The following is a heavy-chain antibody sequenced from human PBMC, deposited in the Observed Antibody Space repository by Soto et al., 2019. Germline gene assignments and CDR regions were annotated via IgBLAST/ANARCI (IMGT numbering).Heavy chain of an antibody. D-gene: IGHD1-26*01. CDR1: GFTFSSYA. CDR3: ARDHKWDGMDV. J-gene: IGHJ6*02. V-gene: IGHV3-23*01. CDR2: ISGSGGST. Sequence: GGSLRLSXAASGFTFSSYAMSWVRQAPGKGLEWVSAISGSGGSTYYADSVKGRFTISRDNSKNTLYLQMNSLRAADTAVYYCARDHKWDGMDVWGQGTTVTVSS.